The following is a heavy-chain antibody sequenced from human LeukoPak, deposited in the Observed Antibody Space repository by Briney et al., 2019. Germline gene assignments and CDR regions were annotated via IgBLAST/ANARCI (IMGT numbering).Heavy chain of an antibody. V-gene: IGHV1-8*01. CDR1: GYTFTSYD. J-gene: IGHJ6*02. CDR3: ARGQQLVLGYYYGMDV. D-gene: IGHD6-13*01. Sequence: ASVKVSCKASGYTFTSYDINWVRQATGRGLEWMGWMNPNSGNTGYAQKFQGRVTMTRNTSISTAYMELSSLRPEDTAVYYCARGQQLVLGYYYGMDVWGQGTTVTVSS. CDR2: MNPNSGNT.